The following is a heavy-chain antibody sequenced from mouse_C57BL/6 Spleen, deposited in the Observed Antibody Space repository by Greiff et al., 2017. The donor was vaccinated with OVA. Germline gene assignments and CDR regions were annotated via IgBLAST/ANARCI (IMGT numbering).Heavy chain of an antibody. CDR1: GYTFTSYW. Sequence: EVQLQQSGTVLARPGASVKMSCKTSGYTFTSYWMHWVKQRPGQGLEWIGAIYPGNSDTSYNQKFKGKAKLTAVTSASTAYMELSSLTNEDSAVYYSTREYYCGSVWYFDVWGTGTTVTVSS. J-gene: IGHJ1*03. CDR3: TREYYCGSVWYFDV. D-gene: IGHD1-1*01. CDR2: IYPGNSDT. V-gene: IGHV1-5*01.